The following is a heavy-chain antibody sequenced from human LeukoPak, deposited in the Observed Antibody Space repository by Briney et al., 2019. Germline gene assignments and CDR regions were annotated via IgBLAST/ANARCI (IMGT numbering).Heavy chain of an antibody. CDR1: GESFSGYY. CDR2: INHSGSI. D-gene: IGHD3-10*01. V-gene: IGHV4-34*01. CDR3: ASSYYYGSGSYRPFYFDY. J-gene: IGHJ4*02. Sequence: SETLSLTCAVYGESFSGYYWSWIRQPPGKGLDWIGEINHSGSINYNPSLKSRVTVSVDTSKNQFSLKLSSVTAADTAVYYCASSYYYGSGSYRPFYFDYWGQGTLVTVSS.